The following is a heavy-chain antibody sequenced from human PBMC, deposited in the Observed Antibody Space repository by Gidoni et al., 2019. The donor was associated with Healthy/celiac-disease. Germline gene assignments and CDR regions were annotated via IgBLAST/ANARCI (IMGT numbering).Heavy chain of an antibody. CDR1: GFSFSSYA. CDR3: AKHRSTWLYYFDY. Sequence: ELQLLESGGGLVQPVGSLRPSCAASGFSFSSYAMSWVRQDPGKGVGWGSAISGRGGSTYYADSVKGRFTISRDNAKNTLYQQMNSLRAEDTAVYYCAKHRSTWLYYFDYWGQGTLVTVSS. D-gene: IGHD3-22*01. J-gene: IGHJ4*02. V-gene: IGHV3-23*01. CDR2: ISGRGGST.